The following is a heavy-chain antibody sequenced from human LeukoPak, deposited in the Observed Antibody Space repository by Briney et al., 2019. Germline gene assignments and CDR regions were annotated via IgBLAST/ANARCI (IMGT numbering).Heavy chain of an antibody. V-gene: IGHV4-59*01. D-gene: IGHD2-15*01. CDR1: GGSISSYY. J-gene: IGHJ4*02. CDR2: IYYSGST. CDR3: ARGESYSRPFDY. Sequence: SETLSLTCTVSGGSISSYYWSWIRQPPGKGLEWIGYIYYSGSTNYNPSLKSRVTISVDTSKNQFSLKLSSVTAVDTAVYYCARGESYSRPFDYWGQGTLVTVSS.